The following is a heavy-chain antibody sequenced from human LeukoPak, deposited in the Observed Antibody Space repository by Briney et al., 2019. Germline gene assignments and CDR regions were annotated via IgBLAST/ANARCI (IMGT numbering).Heavy chain of an antibody. J-gene: IGHJ4*02. V-gene: IGHV5-51*01. CDR1: GSLFTSYW. CDR3: ASSLTVAQLYYFDY. D-gene: IGHD3-16*01. CDR2: IYPGGSDT. Sequence: GASLQISCKGSGSLFTSYWIGWVRPLPGKGLEGMGIIYPGGSDTKYSPSFQGQVTISADKSISTAYLQWSSLKASDTAMYYCASSLTVAQLYYFDYWGQGTLVTVSS.